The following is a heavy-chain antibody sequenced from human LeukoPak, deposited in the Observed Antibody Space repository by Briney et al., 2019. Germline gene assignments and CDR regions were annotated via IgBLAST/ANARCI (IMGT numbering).Heavy chain of an antibody. D-gene: IGHD5-18*01. CDR3: ARGGYGYGYNNY. Sequence: EASVKVSCKASGYTFTSYAMHWVRQAPGQRLEWMGWINAGNGNTKYSQEFQGRVTITRDTSASTAYMELSSLRSEDTAVYYCARGGYGYGYNNYWGQGTLVTVSS. V-gene: IGHV1-3*03. CDR1: GYTFTSYA. J-gene: IGHJ4*02. CDR2: INAGNGNT.